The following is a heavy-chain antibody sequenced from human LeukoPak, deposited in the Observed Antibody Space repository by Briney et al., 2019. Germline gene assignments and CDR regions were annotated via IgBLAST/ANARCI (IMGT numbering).Heavy chain of an antibody. D-gene: IGHD3-22*01. V-gene: IGHV4-59*08. CDR3: ASSGHSSGYYYYFDY. CDR1: GFTFSSYA. Sequence: GSLRLSCAASGFTFSSYAMSWVRQAPGKGLEWIGYIYYSGSTNYNPSLKSRVTISVDTSKNQFSLKLSSVTAADTAVYYCASSGHSSGYYYYFDYWGQGTLVTVSS. J-gene: IGHJ4*02. CDR2: IYYSGST.